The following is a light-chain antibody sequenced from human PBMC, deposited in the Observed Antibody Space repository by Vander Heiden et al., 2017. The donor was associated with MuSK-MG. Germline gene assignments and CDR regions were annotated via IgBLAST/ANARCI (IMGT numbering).Light chain of an antibody. V-gene: IGKV1-39*01. CDR2: AAS. J-gene: IGKJ4*01. CDR1: QSISSY. Sequence: DIQMTQSPSSLSASVGDRVTITCRASQSISSYLNWYQQKPGKAPKLLIYAASSLQSGVPSRFSGSGSGTDFTRTISSLQPEDFATYYCQQSYSTPPYFGGGTKVEIK. CDR3: QQSYSTPPY.